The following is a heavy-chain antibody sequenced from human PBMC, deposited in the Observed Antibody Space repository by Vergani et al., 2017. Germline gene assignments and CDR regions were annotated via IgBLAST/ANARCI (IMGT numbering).Heavy chain of an antibody. J-gene: IGHJ6*02. D-gene: IGHD3-10*01. V-gene: IGHV3-21*01. CDR1: GYSFTTYW. CDR2: ISSSSSYI. CDR3: ARGPTSLLWFGEPPGGMDV. Sequence: EVQLVQSGAEVKKPGESLKISCKGSGYSFTTYWIGWVRQMPGKGLEWVSSISSSSSYIYYADSVKGRFTISRDNAKNSLYLQMNSLRAGDTAVYYCARGPTSLLWFGEPPGGMDVWGQGP.